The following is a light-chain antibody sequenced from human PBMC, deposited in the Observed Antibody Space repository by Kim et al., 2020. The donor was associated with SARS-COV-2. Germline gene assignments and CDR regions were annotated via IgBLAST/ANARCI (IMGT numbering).Light chain of an antibody. CDR3: SAWDISLNAVV. CDR2: RNK. J-gene: IGLJ3*02. V-gene: IGLV10-54*01. Sequence: QTATLTCTGNSDKVGRQGAAWLQQHQGHPPKVLSDRNKNRRSGISERFSASRSGNTASLIITGLQSEDEADYYCSAWDISLNAVVFGGGTQLPS. CDR1: SDKVGRQG.